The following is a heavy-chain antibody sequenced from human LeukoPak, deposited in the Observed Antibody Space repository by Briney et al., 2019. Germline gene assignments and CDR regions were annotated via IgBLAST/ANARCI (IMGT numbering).Heavy chain of an antibody. D-gene: IGHD2-2*01. CDR2: IKQDGSEK. Sequence: GSLRLFCAASGFTVSSYWMSWVRQAPGKGLEWVANIKQDGSEKYYVDSVKGRFTISRDNAKNSLYLQMSSLRAEDTAIYYCARMPRGPDVWGKGTTVTVSS. CDR1: GFTVSSYW. J-gene: IGHJ6*04. V-gene: IGHV3-7*01. CDR3: ARMPRGPDV.